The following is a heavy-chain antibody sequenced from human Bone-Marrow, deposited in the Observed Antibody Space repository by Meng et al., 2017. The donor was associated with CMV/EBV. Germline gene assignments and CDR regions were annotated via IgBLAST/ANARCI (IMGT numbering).Heavy chain of an antibody. CDR3: ASSTDYYDSSGPGDY. CDR2: ISYDGSNK. Sequence: GESLKISCAASGFTFSSYAMHWVRQAPGKGLEWVAVISYDGSNKYYADSVKGRFTISRDNSKNTLYLQMNSLRAEDTAVYYCASSTDYYDSSGPGDYWGQGTLVTVSS. CDR1: GFTFSSYA. V-gene: IGHV3-30-3*01. J-gene: IGHJ4*02. D-gene: IGHD3-22*01.